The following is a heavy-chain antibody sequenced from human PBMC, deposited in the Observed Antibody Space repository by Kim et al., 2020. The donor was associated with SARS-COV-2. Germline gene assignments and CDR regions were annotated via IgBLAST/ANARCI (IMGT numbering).Heavy chain of an antibody. J-gene: IGHJ4*02. D-gene: IGHD6-13*01. CDR3: AKGGKAFVPNPGIADY. V-gene: IGHV3-23*01. Sequence: SGKGRVTISRDNSKNPLYLQMNSLRIDDTAVYYCAKGGKAFVPNPGIADYWGQGTLVTVSS.